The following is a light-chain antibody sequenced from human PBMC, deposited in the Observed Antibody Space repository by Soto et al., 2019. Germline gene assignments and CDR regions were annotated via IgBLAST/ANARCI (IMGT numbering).Light chain of an antibody. CDR1: QSVSSY. V-gene: IGKV3-11*01. Sequence: EIVLTQSPATLSLSPGERATLSCRASQSVSSYLAWYQQKPGQASRLLIYDASNRATGIPARFSGSVSGTGFTLTISSLESEDFAVYYCQQRSNWLIFTFGPGNKVDIK. CDR2: DAS. J-gene: IGKJ3*01. CDR3: QQRSNWLIFT.